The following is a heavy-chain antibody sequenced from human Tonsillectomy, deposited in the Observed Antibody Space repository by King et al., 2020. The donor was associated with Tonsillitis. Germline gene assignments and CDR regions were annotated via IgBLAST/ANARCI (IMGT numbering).Heavy chain of an antibody. CDR1: GFTFSSYA. D-gene: IGHD3-3*01. Sequence: VQLVESGGGLVQPGGSLRLSCAASGFTFSSYAMSWVRQAPGEGLEWVSGITSGSSTYYADSVKCRFTFSSDNSKHTLYLQMNSLRAADTAVYYCAISRGVLDLMPAPDYCVQGTLVTVSS. CDR2: ITSGSST. CDR3: AISRGVLDLMPAPDY. V-gene: IGHV3-23*04. J-gene: IGHJ4*02.